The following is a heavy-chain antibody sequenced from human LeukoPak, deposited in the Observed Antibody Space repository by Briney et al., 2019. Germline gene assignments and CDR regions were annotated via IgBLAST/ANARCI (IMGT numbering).Heavy chain of an antibody. V-gene: IGHV4-31*03. D-gene: IGHD2-15*01. CDR3: ARGEFVVVVVATWAWFDP. Sequence: SQTLSLTCTVSGGSTSSGGYYWSWIRQHPGKGLEWIGYIYYSGSTYYNPSLKSRVTISVDTSKNQFSLKLSSVTAADTAVYYCARGEFVVVVVATWAWFDPWGQGTLVTVSS. CDR2: IYYSGST. J-gene: IGHJ5*02. CDR1: GGSTSSGGYY.